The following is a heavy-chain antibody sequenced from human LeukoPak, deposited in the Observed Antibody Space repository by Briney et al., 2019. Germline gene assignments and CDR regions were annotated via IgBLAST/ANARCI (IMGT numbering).Heavy chain of an antibody. CDR3: AREKPGRNYMDV. Sequence: SETLSLTCTVSGGSISSYYWSWIRQPPGKGLEWIGYIYYSGSTNYNPSLKSRVTISVDTSKNQFSLKLSSVTAADTAVYYCAREKPGRNYMDVWGKGTTITVSS. CDR1: GGSISSYY. V-gene: IGHV4-59*01. D-gene: IGHD3-10*01. CDR2: IYYSGST. J-gene: IGHJ6*03.